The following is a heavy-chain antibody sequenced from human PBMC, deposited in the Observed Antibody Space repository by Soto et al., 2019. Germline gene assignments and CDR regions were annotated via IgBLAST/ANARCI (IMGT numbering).Heavy chain of an antibody. D-gene: IGHD4-4*01. CDR3: ARHKSDRNYRFKTRYFDY. CDR1: GGSISSSSYY. Sequence: QLQLQESGPGLVKPSETLSLTCTVSGGSISSSSYYWGWIRQPPGKGLEWIGSIYYSGSTYYNPSLKSRVTISVDTSKNQFSLKLSSVTAADTAVYYCARHKSDRNYRFKTRYFDYWGQGTLVTVSS. CDR2: IYYSGST. J-gene: IGHJ4*02. V-gene: IGHV4-39*01.